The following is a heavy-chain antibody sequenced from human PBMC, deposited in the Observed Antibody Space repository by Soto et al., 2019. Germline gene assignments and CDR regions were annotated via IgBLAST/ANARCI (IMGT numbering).Heavy chain of an antibody. D-gene: IGHD2-21*02. CDR1: GFTFSSYA. CDR3: ARAVTADTLMGDY. J-gene: IGHJ4*02. CDR2: ISYDGSNK. Sequence: QVQLVESGGGVVQPGRSLRLSCAASGFTFSSYAMHWVRQAPGKGLEWVAVISYDGSNKYYADSVKGRFTISRDNSKNTLYLQMNSLRAEDTAVYYCARAVTADTLMGDYWGQGTLVTVSS. V-gene: IGHV3-30-3*01.